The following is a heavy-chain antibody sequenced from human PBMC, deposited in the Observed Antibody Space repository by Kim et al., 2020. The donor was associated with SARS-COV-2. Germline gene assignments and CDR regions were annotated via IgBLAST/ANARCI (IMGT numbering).Heavy chain of an antibody. D-gene: IGHD2-2*01. Sequence: ASVKVSCKASGYTFTGYYMHWVRQAPGQGLEWMGWINPNSGGTNYAQKFQGRVTMTRDTSISTAYMELSRLRSDDTAVYYCARDIVVVPADNPPSFDYWGQGTLVTVSS. CDR2: INPNSGGT. J-gene: IGHJ4*02. CDR1: GYTFTGYY. V-gene: IGHV1-2*02. CDR3: ARDIVVVPADNPPSFDY.